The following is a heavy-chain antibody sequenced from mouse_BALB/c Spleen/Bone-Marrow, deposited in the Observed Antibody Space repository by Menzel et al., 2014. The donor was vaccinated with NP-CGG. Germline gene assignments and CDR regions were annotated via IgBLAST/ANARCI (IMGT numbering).Heavy chain of an antibody. Sequence: QVQLKESGPGLVAPSQSLSITCTVSGFSLSSYGVHWVRQSPGKGLEWLVVIWSDGTTTYNSALKSRLSISKDNSKNQVFSKMNSLQTDDTAIYYCARYGNYAVDYWGQGTSVTVSS. CDR3: ARYGNYAVDY. CDR1: GFSLSSYG. D-gene: IGHD2-1*01. J-gene: IGHJ4*01. V-gene: IGHV2-6*02. CDR2: IWSDGTT.